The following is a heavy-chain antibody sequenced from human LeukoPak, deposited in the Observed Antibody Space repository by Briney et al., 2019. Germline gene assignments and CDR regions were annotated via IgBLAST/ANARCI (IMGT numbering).Heavy chain of an antibody. D-gene: IGHD6-13*01. J-gene: IGHJ6*04. V-gene: IGHV3-48*03. CDR1: GFTVSSYE. Sequence: PGGSLRLSCAAFGFTVSSYEMSWVRQAPGKGLEWVSHISIGGTTIYYADSVKGRFTISSDNAKNSLFLQMNSLRAEDTAVYYCARGSGSTWYPSYGLDVWGKGTTVTVSS. CDR3: ARGSGSTWYPSYGLDV. CDR2: ISIGGTTI.